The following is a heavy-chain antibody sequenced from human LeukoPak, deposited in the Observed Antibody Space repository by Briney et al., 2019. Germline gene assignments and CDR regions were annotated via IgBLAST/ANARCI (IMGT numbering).Heavy chain of an antibody. J-gene: IGHJ3*02. D-gene: IGHD3-9*01. CDR3: AKGRRYFDWYDAFDI. CDR1: GFTFSSYG. CDR2: ISYDGSNK. Sequence: GGSLRLSCAASGFTFSSYGMHWVRQAPGKGLEWVAVISYDGSNKYYADSVKGRFTISRDNSKNTLYLQMNSLRAEDTAVYYCAKGRRYFDWYDAFDIWGQGTMVTVSS. V-gene: IGHV3-30*18.